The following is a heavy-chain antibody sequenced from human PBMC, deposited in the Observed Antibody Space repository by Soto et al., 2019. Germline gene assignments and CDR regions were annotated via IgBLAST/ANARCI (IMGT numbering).Heavy chain of an antibody. CDR2: IYYSGST. J-gene: IGHJ4*02. V-gene: IGHV4-59*08. CDR3: ARHDTGDFDY. Sequence: PSETLSLTCTVSGGSISSYYWSWIRQPPGKGLEWIGYIYYSGSTNYNPSLKSRVTISVDTSKNQFSLKLSSVTAADTAVYYCARHDTGDFDYWGQGTLVTVSS. D-gene: IGHD2-2*02. CDR1: GGSISSYY.